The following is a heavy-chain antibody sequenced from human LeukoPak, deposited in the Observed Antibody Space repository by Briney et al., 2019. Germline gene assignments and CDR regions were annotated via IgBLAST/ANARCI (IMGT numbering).Heavy chain of an antibody. V-gene: IGHV3-21*01. CDR1: GFSFSAYN. CDR3: ARDAAYFDSSGYYPDPLDY. Sequence: PGGSLRLSCAASGFSFSAYNINWVRQAPGKGLEWVSCISASGDHRYYADSVRGRFTISRDNAKNSVYLQMNSLRAEDTAVYYCARDAAYFDSSGYYPDPLDYWGQGTLVSVSS. J-gene: IGHJ4*02. D-gene: IGHD3-22*01. CDR2: ISASGDHR.